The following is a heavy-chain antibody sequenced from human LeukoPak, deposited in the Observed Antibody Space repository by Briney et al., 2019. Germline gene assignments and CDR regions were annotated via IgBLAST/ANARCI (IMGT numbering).Heavy chain of an antibody. J-gene: IGHJ4*02. Sequence: GGSLRLSCAASGFSFGTFSSYVMSWVRQTPGKGLEWVSGISASGANTYYADSVKGRFTVFRDNSKDTLYLQMNSLRDEDTAVYYCAKDLAVLRFLEWFYYFDYWGQGTLVTVSS. CDR1: GFSFGTFSSYV. D-gene: IGHD3-3*01. CDR2: ISASGANT. CDR3: AKDLAVLRFLEWFYYFDY. V-gene: IGHV3-23*01.